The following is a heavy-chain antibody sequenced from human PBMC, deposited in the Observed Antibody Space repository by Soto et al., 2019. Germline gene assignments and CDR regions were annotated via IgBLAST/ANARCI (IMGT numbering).Heavy chain of an antibody. J-gene: IGHJ6*02. CDR2: ISYDGSNK. CDR1: GFTFSSYG. D-gene: IGHD5-18*01. Sequence: QVQLVESGGGVVQPGRSLRLSCAASGFTFSSYGMHWVRQAPGKGLEWVAVISYDGSNKYYADSVKGRFTISRDNSKNTLYLQMNSLRAEDTAVYYCAKGGYSYDYYGMDVWGQGTTVTVSS. CDR3: AKGGYSYDYYGMDV. V-gene: IGHV3-30*18.